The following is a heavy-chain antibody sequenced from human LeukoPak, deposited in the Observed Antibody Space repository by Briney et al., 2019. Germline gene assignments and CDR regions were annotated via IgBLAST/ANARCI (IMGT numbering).Heavy chain of an antibody. Sequence: SGGSLRLSCVASGFTFSIYAMSWVRQAPGKGLEWVSTISVSGGRTSFADSVKGRFTISRDNSKDTLYLQMNSLRAEDTAVYYCAKAFLANDLGESFDSWGRGTLVTVSS. D-gene: IGHD3-16*01. CDR1: GFTFSIYA. CDR2: ISVSGGRT. V-gene: IGHV3-23*01. J-gene: IGHJ4*02. CDR3: AKAFLANDLGESFDS.